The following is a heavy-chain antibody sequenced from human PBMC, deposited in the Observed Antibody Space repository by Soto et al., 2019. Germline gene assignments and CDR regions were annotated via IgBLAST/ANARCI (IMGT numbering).Heavy chain of an antibody. V-gene: IGHV1-58*01. CDR2: IAVGSGYT. Sequence: ASVKVSCKASGFTFTSSAFQWVRQARGQRLEWIGWIAVGSGYTNYAQRFQDGVTLTRDMSTATTYMELGRLTSEDTAIYYCAADATAWQQMVPSDYWGQGTLVTVSS. J-gene: IGHJ4*02. CDR1: GFTFTSSA. D-gene: IGHD2-8*01. CDR3: AADATAWQQMVPSDY.